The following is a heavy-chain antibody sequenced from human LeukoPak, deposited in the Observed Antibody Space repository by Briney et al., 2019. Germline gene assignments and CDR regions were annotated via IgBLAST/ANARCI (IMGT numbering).Heavy chain of an antibody. CDR2: HTTSPNGI. CDR3: VRWGHQERTFDL. V-gene: IGHV6-1*01. CDR1: GDSVSSNSAA. Sequence: SQTLSLTCAISGDSVSSNSAAWGWVRQSHGEALSGWEGHTTSPNGILNSRVTIDPDTSKNHLSLQLNSVTPEDTAVYYCVRWGHQERTFDLWGQGTMVTVSS. J-gene: IGHJ3*01. D-gene: IGHD3-16*01.